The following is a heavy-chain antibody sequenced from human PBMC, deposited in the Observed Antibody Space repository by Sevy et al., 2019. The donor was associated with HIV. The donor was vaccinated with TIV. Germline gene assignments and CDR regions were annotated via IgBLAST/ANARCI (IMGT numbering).Heavy chain of an antibody. Sequence: GGSLRLSCAASGFTFSSYGMHWVRQAPGMGLEWVAVISYDGSNKYYADSVKGRFTISRDNSKNTLYLQMNSLRAEDTAVYYCAKRFIVVVTAIFPTDYWGQRTLVTVSS. CDR2: ISYDGSNK. D-gene: IGHD2-21*02. J-gene: IGHJ4*02. V-gene: IGHV3-30*18. CDR1: GFTFSSYG. CDR3: AKRFIVVVTAIFPTDY.